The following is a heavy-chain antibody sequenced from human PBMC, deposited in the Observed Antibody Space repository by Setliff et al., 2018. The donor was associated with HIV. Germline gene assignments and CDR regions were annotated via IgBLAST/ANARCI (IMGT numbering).Heavy chain of an antibody. J-gene: IGHJ1*01. CDR3: ARTLTNFWIRYFQTD. CDR1: GFSLSTTGMC. V-gene: IGHV2-70*11. D-gene: IGHD3-3*01. Sequence: SGPTLVNPTQTLTLTCTFSGFSLSTTGMCVTWIRQPPGKALEWLARIDWDDDKYYSTSLKTRLTISKDTSKNQVVLTMTNMDPVDTATYYCARTLTNFWIRYFQTDWGQGSLVTVSA. CDR2: IDWDDDK.